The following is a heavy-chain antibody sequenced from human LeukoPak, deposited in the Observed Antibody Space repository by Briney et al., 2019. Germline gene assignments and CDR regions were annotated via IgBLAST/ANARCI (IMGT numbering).Heavy chain of an antibody. J-gene: IGHJ4*02. CDR2: INQDGSEK. D-gene: IGHD5-18*01. CDR1: GFNFTNYW. V-gene: IGHV3-7*01. Sequence: EGSLRLSCAASGFNFTNYWMSWVRQAPGKGLEWVANINQDGSEKYNVDSVKGRFSISRDNAKNSLYLQMNSLRAEDTAVYYCARGRGYSYHDYWGQGTLVTVSS. CDR3: ARGRGYSYHDY.